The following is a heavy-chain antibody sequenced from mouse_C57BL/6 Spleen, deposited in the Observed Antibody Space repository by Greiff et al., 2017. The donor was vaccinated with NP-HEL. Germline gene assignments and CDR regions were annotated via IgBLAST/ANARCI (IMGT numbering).Heavy chain of an antibody. D-gene: IGHD2-4*01. CDR2: ISYDGSN. J-gene: IGHJ4*01. Sequence: EVQVVESGPGLVKPSQSLSLTCSVTGYSITSGYYWNWIRQFPGNKLEWMGYISYDGSNNYNPSLKNRISITRDTSKNQFFLKLNSVTTEDTATYYCSLYDYDVSYAMDYWGQGTSVTVSS. CDR3: SLYDYDVSYAMDY. V-gene: IGHV3-6*01. CDR1: GYSITSGYY.